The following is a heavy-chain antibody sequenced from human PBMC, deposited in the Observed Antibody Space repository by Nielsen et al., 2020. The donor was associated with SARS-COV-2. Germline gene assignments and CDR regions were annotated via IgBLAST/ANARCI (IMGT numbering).Heavy chain of an antibody. CDR1: GGSFSGYY. CDR3: ARAYGGDGYYYGMDV. J-gene: IGHJ6*02. V-gene: IGHV4-34*01. D-gene: IGHD3-16*01. Sequence: SETLSLTCAVYGGSFSGYYWSWIRQPPGKGLEWIGEINHSGSTNYNPSLKSRVTISVDTSKNQFSLKLSSVTAADTAVYYCARAYGGDGYYYGMDVWGQGTTVTVSS. CDR2: INHSGST.